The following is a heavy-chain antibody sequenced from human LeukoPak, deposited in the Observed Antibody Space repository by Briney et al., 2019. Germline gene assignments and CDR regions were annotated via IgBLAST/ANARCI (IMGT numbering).Heavy chain of an antibody. CDR2: IYYRGST. CDR1: GGSLSSGGYY. J-gene: IGHJ6*02. Sequence: PSQTLSLTCTVSGGSLSSGGYYWSWIRQHPGKGLEWIGYIYYRGSTHYNPSLKSRVTISVDTSKNQFSLKLSSVTAADTAVYYCARDGKSQGQYCSSTSCYAYYYYGMDVWGQGTTVTVSS. CDR3: ARDGKSQGQYCSSTSCYAYYYYGMDV. V-gene: IGHV4-31*03. D-gene: IGHD2-2*01.